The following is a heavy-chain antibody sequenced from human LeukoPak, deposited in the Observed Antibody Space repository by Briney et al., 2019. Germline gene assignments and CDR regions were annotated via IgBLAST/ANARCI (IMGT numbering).Heavy chain of an antibody. D-gene: IGHD2/OR15-2a*01. CDR1: GFTFANYG. J-gene: IGHJ4*02. V-gene: IGHV3-30*18. CDR3: AKAGDFYAPED. Sequence: GGSLRLSCAASGFTFANYGIHWVRQAPGKGLEWMAVISHDGSKKYYVDSVKGRFTMSRDNSNNTLYLQMTSLRLEDTAVYYCAKAGDFYAPEDWGQGTLVTVSS. CDR2: ISHDGSKK.